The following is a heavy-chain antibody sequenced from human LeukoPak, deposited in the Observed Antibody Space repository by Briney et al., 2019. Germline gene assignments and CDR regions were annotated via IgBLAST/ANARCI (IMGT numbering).Heavy chain of an antibody. J-gene: IGHJ6*02. Sequence: GGSLRLSCAASGFTFSSYGMRWVRQAPGKGLEWVAVIWYDGSNKYYADSVKGRFTISRDNSKNTLYLQMNSLRAEDTAVYYCARERVYYYYGMDVWGQGTTVTVSS. V-gene: IGHV3-33*01. CDR2: IWYDGSNK. CDR3: ARERVYYYYGMDV. CDR1: GFTFSSYG.